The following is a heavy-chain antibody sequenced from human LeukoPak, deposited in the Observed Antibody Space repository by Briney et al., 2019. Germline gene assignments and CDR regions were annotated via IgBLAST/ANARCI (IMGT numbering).Heavy chain of an antibody. D-gene: IGHD3-3*01. CDR3: ARGNTIFGVVTPYYYYGMDV. V-gene: IGHV4-34*01. CDR2: INHSGST. CDR1: GGSISGYY. J-gene: IGHJ6*02. Sequence: PSETLSLTCTVSGGSISGYYWSWIRQPPGKGLEWIGEINHSGSTNYNPSLKSRVTISVDTSKNQFSLKLSSVTAADTAVYYCARGNTIFGVVTPYYYYGMDVWGQGTTVTVSS.